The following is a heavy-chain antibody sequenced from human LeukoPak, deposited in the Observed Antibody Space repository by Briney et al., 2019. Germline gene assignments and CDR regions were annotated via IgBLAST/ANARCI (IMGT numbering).Heavy chain of an antibody. J-gene: IGHJ4*02. V-gene: IGHV1-2*02. CDR1: GYTFTGYY. D-gene: IGHD3-3*01. CDR2: INPNSGGT. Sequence: GASVKVSCKASGYTFTGYYMHWVRQAPGQGLEWMGWINPNSGGTNYAQKFQGRVTMTRDTSISTAYMELSRLRSDDTAVYYCARSWDFWSGYSPDYWGQGTLVTVSS. CDR3: ARSWDFWSGYSPDY.